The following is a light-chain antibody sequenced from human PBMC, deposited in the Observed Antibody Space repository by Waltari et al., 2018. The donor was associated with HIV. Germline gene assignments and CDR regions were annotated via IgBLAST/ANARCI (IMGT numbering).Light chain of an antibody. CDR2: GTS. V-gene: IGKV3-20*01. Sequence: EILLTQSPGTLSLSPGERATLSCRASQSLSSKDLAWYQQRPGQAPRLLIYGTSDRATGIPDRFSGSGSGTDFTLTISRLEPEDSAVYHCQQYDKSPTFGQGTKLEI. CDR3: QQYDKSPT. J-gene: IGKJ2*01. CDR1: QSLSSKD.